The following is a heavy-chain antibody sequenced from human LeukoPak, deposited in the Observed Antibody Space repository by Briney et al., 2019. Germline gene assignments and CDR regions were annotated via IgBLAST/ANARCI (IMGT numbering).Heavy chain of an antibody. CDR1: GGSISSYY. CDR3: AREGGIYGSGSAVPYYYYYYGMDV. J-gene: IGHJ6*02. Sequence: SETLSLTCTVSGGSISSYYWSWIRQPPGKGLEWIGYISYSGSTNYNPSLKSRVTISVDTSKNQFSLKLSSVTAADTAVYYCAREGGIYGSGSAVPYYYYYYGMDVWGQGTTVTVSS. CDR2: ISYSGST. D-gene: IGHD3-10*01. V-gene: IGHV4-59*01.